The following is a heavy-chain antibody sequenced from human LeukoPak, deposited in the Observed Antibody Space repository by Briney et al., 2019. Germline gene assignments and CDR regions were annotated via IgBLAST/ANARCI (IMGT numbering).Heavy chain of an antibody. CDR1: GYTFTGYY. CDR3: ASARGYCSSTSCYVAVGSLDY. CDR2: INPNSGGT. Sequence: ASVKVSCKASGYTFTGYYMHWVRQAPGQGLEWMGRINPNSGGTNYAQKFQGRVTMTRDTSISTAYMELSRLRSDDTAVYYCASARGYCSSTSCYVAVGSLDYWGQGTLVTVSS. J-gene: IGHJ4*02. V-gene: IGHV1-2*06. D-gene: IGHD2-2*01.